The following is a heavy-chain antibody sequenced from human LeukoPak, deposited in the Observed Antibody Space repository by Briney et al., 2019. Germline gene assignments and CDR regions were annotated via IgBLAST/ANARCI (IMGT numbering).Heavy chain of an antibody. J-gene: IGHJ4*02. Sequence: GSLRLSCAASGFTFSSYSMNWVRQAPGKGLEWVSSISSSSSYIYYADSVKGRFTISRDNAKNSLYLQMNSLRAEDTAVYYCARDQSRGYYYFDYWGQGTLVTVSS. V-gene: IGHV3-21*01. CDR3: ARDQSRGYYYFDY. CDR1: GFTFSSYS. CDR2: ISSSSSYI. D-gene: IGHD1-1*01.